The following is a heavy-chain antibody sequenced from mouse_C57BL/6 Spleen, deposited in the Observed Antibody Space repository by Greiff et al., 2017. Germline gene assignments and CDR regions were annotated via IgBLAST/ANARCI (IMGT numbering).Heavy chain of an antibody. D-gene: IGHD2-2*01. Sequence: QVQLKQSGPELVKPGASVKISCKASGYAFSSSWMNWVKQRPGKGLEWIGRIYPGDGDTNYNGKFKGKATLTADKSSSTAYMQLSSLTSEDSAVYFCARGVTPYYFDYWGQGTTLTVSS. CDR2: IYPGDGDT. V-gene: IGHV1-82*01. J-gene: IGHJ2*01. CDR3: ARGVTPYYFDY. CDR1: GYAFSSSW.